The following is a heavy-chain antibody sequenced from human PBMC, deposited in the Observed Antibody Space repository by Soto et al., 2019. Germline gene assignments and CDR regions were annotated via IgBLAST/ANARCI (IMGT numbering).Heavy chain of an antibody. D-gene: IGHD2-15*01. CDR3: AIEGASNKPHTRYCSGGSCYPTALLNYYYMDV. V-gene: IGHV3-48*01. CDR2: IRRHTSVT. J-gene: IGHJ6*03. Sequence: GGSLRLSCAAFGLTLSTSSMNWVRQAPGRGLEWISYIRRHTSVTAYADSVKGRFTISRDSAKNSLYLQMNSLRAEDTSVYYCAIEGASNKPHTRYCSGGSCYPTALLNYYYMDVWGKGTTVTV. CDR1: GLTLSTSS.